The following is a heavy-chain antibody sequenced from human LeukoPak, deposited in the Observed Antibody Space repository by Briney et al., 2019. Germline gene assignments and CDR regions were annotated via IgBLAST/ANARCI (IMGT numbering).Heavy chain of an antibody. D-gene: IGHD2-2*02. CDR2: IYAGVDP. J-gene: IGHJ4*02. CDR3: AREGVGAPDQLLYMSRGPGDYFDY. Sequence: PSETLSLTCTVSGGSISSYYWSWVRQPAGKGLEWIGRIYAGVDPHYNPSLKGRVTMSVDTSKNQFSLKLSSVTAADTAVYYCAREGVGAPDQLLYMSRGPGDYFDYWGQGTLVTVSS. V-gene: IGHV4-4*07. CDR1: GGSISSYY.